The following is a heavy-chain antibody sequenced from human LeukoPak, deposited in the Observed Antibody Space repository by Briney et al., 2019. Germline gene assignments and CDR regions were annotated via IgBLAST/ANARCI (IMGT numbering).Heavy chain of an antibody. CDR1: GFTFSSYA. V-gene: IGHV3-23*01. D-gene: IGHD3-9*01. CDR2: ISGSGGST. Sequence: GGSLRLSCAASGFTFSSYAMSWVRQAPGKGLEWVSAISGSGGSTYYADSVKGRFTISRDSSKNTLYLQMNSLRAEDTAVYYCAKPPKLRYFDWNRGAVDYWGQGTLVTVSS. CDR3: AKPPKLRYFDWNRGAVDY. J-gene: IGHJ4*02.